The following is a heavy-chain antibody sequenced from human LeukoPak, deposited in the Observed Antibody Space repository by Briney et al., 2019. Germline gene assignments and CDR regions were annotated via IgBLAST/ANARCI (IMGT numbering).Heavy chain of an antibody. J-gene: IGHJ4*02. D-gene: IGHD6-13*01. CDR3: ARSAAAGPFDY. Sequence: GGSLRLSCAASGFIFSDYALNWVRQAPGKGLEWVSYISSSSSTIYYADSVKGRFTISRDNAKNSLYLQMNSLRAEDTAVYYCARSAAAGPFDYWGQGTLVTVSS. V-gene: IGHV3-48*03. CDR1: GFIFSDYA. CDR2: ISSSSSTI.